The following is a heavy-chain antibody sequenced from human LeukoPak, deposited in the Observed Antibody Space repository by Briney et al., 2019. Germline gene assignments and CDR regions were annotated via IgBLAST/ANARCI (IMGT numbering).Heavy chain of an antibody. Sequence: KSSETLSLTCTVSGGSIGSGDYYWSWIRQPPGKGLEWIGYIYYSGSTYYNPSLKSRVTISVDTSKNQFSLKLSSVTAADTAVDYCARSTYYYDSSASPEFDYWGQGTLVTVSS. CDR3: ARSTYYYDSSASPEFDY. D-gene: IGHD3-22*01. CDR2: IYYSGST. J-gene: IGHJ4*02. CDR1: GGSIGSGDYY. V-gene: IGHV4-30-4*01.